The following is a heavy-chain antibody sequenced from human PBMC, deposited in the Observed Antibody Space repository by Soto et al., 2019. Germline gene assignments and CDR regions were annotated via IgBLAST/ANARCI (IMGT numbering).Heavy chain of an antibody. Sequence: EVQLLESGGGLVQPGGSLRLSCAASGFTFNNYAMTWVRQAPGKGLEWVSAISGGGDTTSYADPVKGRFTVSRDGSKNTLYLQMSSVRAEDTALYYCAKGRGGSGSLTPRVDFWGQGTLVTVSS. CDR3: AKGRGGSGSLTPRVDF. V-gene: IGHV3-23*01. CDR1: GFTFNNYA. J-gene: IGHJ4*02. CDR2: ISGGGDTT. D-gene: IGHD3-10*01.